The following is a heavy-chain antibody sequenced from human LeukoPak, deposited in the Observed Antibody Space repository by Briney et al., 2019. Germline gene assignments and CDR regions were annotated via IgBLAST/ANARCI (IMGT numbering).Heavy chain of an antibody. V-gene: IGHV3-7*01. Sequence: GGSLRLSCAASGFTPCNYWMSWVRRAPGKGREWVAHIKQVGSETYYVDSVRGRFTISRDNATNSLYLQKNSLRAENTAVYYCARDFWGAYRVDYFDYWGQGTLVTVSS. CDR2: IKQVGSET. J-gene: IGHJ4*02. CDR1: GFTPCNYW. CDR3: ARDFWGAYRVDYFDY. D-gene: IGHD3-3*01.